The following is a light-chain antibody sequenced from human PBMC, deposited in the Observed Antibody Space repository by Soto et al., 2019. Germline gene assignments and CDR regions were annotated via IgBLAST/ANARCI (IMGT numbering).Light chain of an antibody. CDR2: GAS. J-gene: IGKJ1*01. CDR1: QTIDNK. V-gene: IGKV3-15*01. Sequence: IAMTQSPATLSVSPGEGATLSCRASQTIDNKLAWYQQRPGQAPRLLIYGASIRATGIPARFSGSGSGKEFTLTFSGLQSEDFGVYDCQQYKDWRTVGHGTNVDIK. CDR3: QQYKDWRT.